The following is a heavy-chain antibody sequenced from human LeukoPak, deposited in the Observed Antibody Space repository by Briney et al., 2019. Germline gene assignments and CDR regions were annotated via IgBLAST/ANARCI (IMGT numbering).Heavy chain of an antibody. V-gene: IGHV3-30*02. Sequence: GGSLRLSCEASGFILSNYGMHWVRQAPGEGLAWVAFIRPDRTNENYADSVKGRFTISRDTSKNTLFLHMNSLRAEDTAMYYCAKYGGGLDPWGQGTLVTVSS. J-gene: IGHJ5*02. CDR1: GFILSNYG. CDR2: IRPDRTNE. CDR3: AKYGGGLDP. D-gene: IGHD3-10*01.